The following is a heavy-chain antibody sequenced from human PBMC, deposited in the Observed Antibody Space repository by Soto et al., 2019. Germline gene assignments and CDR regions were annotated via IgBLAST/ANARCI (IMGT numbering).Heavy chain of an antibody. V-gene: IGHV1-18*01. J-gene: IGHJ3*02. CDR2: ISAYNGNT. Sequence: QVQLVQSGAEVKKPGASVKVSCKASGYTFTSYGISWVRQAPGQGLEWMGWISAYNGNTNYAQKLQGRVTMTTDTSTSTAYRELRSLRSDDTAVYYCARDRTYSGSYYGDAFDIWGQGTMGTVSS. CDR1: GYTFTSYG. CDR3: ARDRTYSGSYYGDAFDI. D-gene: IGHD1-26*01.